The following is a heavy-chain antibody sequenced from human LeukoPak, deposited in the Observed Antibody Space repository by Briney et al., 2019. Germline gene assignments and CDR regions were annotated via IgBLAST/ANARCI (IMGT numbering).Heavy chain of an antibody. CDR3: AKRGVVIRVILVGFHKAAYYFDS. J-gene: IGHJ4*02. D-gene: IGHD3-22*01. Sequence: GGSLRLSCAVSGFTLSNYGMSWVRQAPGKGLKWVAGIYDSGGSTSYADSVKGRFTISRDNPRNTLYLQMNSLRAEDTAVYFCAKRGVVIRVILVGFHKAAYYFDSWGQGALVTVSS. V-gene: IGHV3-23*01. CDR1: GFTLSNYG. CDR2: IYDSGGST.